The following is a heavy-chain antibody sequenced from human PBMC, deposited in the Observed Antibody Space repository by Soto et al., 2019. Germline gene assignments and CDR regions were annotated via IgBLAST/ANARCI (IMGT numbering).Heavy chain of an antibody. CDR2: IKSTTDGGTT. CDR3: TTDQYQLLPTNDNWFDP. CDR1: GFTFSNAW. J-gene: IGHJ5*02. Sequence: EVQLVESGGGLVKPGGSLRLSCAASGFTFSNAWMSWVRQAPGKGLEWVGRIKSTTDGGTTDYAAPVKGRFTISRDDSKNTLYLQMNSPKTKDTPVYYCTTDQYQLLPTNDNWFDPWGQGTLVTVSS. V-gene: IGHV3-15*01. D-gene: IGHD2-2*01.